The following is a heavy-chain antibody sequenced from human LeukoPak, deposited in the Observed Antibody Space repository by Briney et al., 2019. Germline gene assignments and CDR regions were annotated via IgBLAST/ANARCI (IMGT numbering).Heavy chain of an antibody. CDR3: ARDPLAAVADNWFDP. CDR2: INPNSGGT. J-gene: IGHJ5*02. CDR1: GYTFTGYY. V-gene: IGHV1-2*02. Sequence: ASVKVSCKASGYTFTGYYMHWVRQAPGQGLEWMGWINPNSGGTKYAQKFQGRGTMTRDTSISTAYMELSRLRSDDTAVYYCARDPLAAVADNWFDPWGQGTLVTVSS. D-gene: IGHD6-19*01.